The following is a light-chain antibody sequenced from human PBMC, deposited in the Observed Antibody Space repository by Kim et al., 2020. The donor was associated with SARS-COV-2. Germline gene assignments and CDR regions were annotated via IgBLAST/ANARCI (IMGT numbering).Light chain of an antibody. CDR3: SVWDDSLSGFVV. Sequence: QSAVTQPPSASGTPGQRVIISCSGTRTNIGSNTVNWFQQVPGTAPKLLIYATRERPSGVPDRFSGSKSGTSASLAINDLRSEDEADYFCSVWDDSLSGFVVFCGGTQLTVL. CDR1: RTNIGSNT. J-gene: IGLJ2*01. CDR2: ATR. V-gene: IGLV1-44*01.